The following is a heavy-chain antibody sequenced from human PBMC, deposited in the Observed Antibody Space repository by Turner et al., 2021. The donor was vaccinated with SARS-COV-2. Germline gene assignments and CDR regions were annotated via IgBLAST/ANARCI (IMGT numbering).Heavy chain of an antibody. D-gene: IGHD5-12*01. CDR2: IRGSGGST. CDR1: GVTFSSYA. V-gene: IGHV3-23*01. CDR3: AKGPDIVATIWGTLFSGTFDY. J-gene: IGHJ4*02. Sequence: EVQLLESGGGLVQPGGSLRLSCAAYGVTFSSYAMSWVRQAPGKGLEWVSSIRGSGGSTYYADSVKGRFTISRDNSKNTLYLQMNSLRAEDTAVYYCAKGPDIVATIWGTLFSGTFDYWGQGTLVTVSS.